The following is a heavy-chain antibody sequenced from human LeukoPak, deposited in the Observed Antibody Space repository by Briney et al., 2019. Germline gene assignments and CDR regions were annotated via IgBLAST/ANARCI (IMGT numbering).Heavy chain of an antibody. V-gene: IGHV3-7*05. CDR2: IHEDGSDK. CDR1: GFTFSSYS. CDR3: ARTLRLGTPRAFDI. D-gene: IGHD1-14*01. Sequence: GGSLRLSCAASGFTFSSYSMNWVRQAPGKGLEWVANIHEDGSDKYYVDSVKGRFTISRDNAKNSLYLQMNSLRAEDTALYYCARTLRLGTPRAFDIWGRGTVVTVSS. J-gene: IGHJ3*02.